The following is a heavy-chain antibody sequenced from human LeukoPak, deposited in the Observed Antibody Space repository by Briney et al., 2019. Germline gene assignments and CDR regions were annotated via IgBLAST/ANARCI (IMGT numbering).Heavy chain of an antibody. CDR1: SGSISSGGYY. CDR2: IYHSGST. J-gene: IGHJ4*02. V-gene: IGHV4-30-2*01. Sequence: SETLSLTCTVSSGSISSGGYYWSWIRQPPGKGLEWIGYIYHSGSTYYNPSLKSRVTISVDRSKNQFSLKLSSVTAADTAVYYCARDNVQGLDYWGQGTLVTVSS. CDR3: ARDNVQGLDY. D-gene: IGHD6-6*01.